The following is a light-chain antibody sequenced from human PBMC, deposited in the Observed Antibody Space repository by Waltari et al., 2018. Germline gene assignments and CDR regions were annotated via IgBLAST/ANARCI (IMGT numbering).Light chain of an antibody. CDR1: QGIRND. CDR2: GAS. Sequence: AIQMTQSPSSLSASVGDRVTITCRASQGIRNDLGWYQQKPGKAPKLLIYGASSLQSGVPSRFSGSVSDTDFTLTISSLQPEDFATYYCLQDYNDPYTFGQGTKLEIK. CDR3: LQDYNDPYT. V-gene: IGKV1-6*01. J-gene: IGKJ2*01.